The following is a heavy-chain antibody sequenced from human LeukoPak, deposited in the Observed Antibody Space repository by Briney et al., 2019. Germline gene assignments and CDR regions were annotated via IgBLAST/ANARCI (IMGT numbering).Heavy chain of an antibody. CDR3: ARHAMYSSSSGKGNWFDP. Sequence: SETLSLTCTVSGGSISSSSYYWGWIRQPPGKGLEWIGSIYYSGSTYYNPSLKSRVTISVDTSKNQFSLKLSSVTAADTAVYYCARHAMYSSSSGKGNWFDPWGQGTLVTVSS. J-gene: IGHJ5*02. CDR1: GGSISSSSYY. V-gene: IGHV4-39*01. CDR2: IYYSGST. D-gene: IGHD6-13*01.